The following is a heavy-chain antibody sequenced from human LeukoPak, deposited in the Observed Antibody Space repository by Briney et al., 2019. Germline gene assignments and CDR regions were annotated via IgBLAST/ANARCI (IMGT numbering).Heavy chain of an antibody. J-gene: IGHJ4*02. V-gene: IGHV3-7*01. CDR1: GFTFSRYW. Sequence: GGSLRLSCAASGFTFSRYWMSWVRQAPGKGLEWVANIKQDGSEKYYVDSVKGRFTISRDNAKNSLYLQMNSLRAEDTAVYYCARLETAMDAYFDYWGQGTLVTGSS. CDR3: ARLETAMDAYFDY. CDR2: IKQDGSEK. D-gene: IGHD5-18*01.